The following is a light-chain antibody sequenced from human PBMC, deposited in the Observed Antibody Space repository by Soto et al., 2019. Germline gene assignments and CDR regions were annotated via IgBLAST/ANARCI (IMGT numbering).Light chain of an antibody. CDR3: QVWDSSSDPFV. CDR2: DDS. CDR1: NIGSKS. V-gene: IGLV3-21*02. J-gene: IGLJ1*01. Sequence: SYELTQPPSVSVAPGQTARITCGGNNIGSKSVHWYQQKPGQAPVLVVYDDSDRPSGIPERFSGSNSGNTATLTISRVEAEDEADYHCQVWDSSSDPFVFGTGTKLTVL.